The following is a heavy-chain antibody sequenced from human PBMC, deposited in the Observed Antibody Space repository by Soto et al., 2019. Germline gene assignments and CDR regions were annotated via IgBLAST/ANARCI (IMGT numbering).Heavy chain of an antibody. CDR3: AHHKRGRGGDY. D-gene: IGHD3-16*01. CDR1: GFSLGTSEVS. CDR2: IYSDDDK. V-gene: IGHV2-5*02. J-gene: IGHJ4*02. Sequence: QITLKESGPTLVKRTQTLTLTCTFSGFSLGTSEVSVGWIRQPPGKALEWLALIYSDDDKRYSPSLKSRLTLTQDTSKNQVVLTMTNMDPVDTATYYCAHHKRGRGGDYWGQGTLVTVSS.